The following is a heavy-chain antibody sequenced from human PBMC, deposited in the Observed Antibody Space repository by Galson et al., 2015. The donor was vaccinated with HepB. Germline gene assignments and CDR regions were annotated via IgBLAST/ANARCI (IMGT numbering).Heavy chain of an antibody. Sequence: SLRLSCAASGFTVSTNSMSWVRQAPGKGLEWVSVTYSGGKTYYADSVKGRFTISRDSAKDTLVLQLNRLRVDDTAVYYCAREGRSAWLEYWGQGTLVTVSP. D-gene: IGHD6-19*01. V-gene: IGHV3-66*01. CDR1: GFTVSTNS. CDR2: TYSGGKT. CDR3: AREGRSAWLEY. J-gene: IGHJ4*02.